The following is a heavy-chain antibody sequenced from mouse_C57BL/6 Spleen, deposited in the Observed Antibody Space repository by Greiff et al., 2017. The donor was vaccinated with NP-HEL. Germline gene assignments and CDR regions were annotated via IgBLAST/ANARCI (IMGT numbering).Heavy chain of an antibody. CDR3: ARSGYDYDSAMDY. D-gene: IGHD2-4*01. V-gene: IGHV1-61*01. CDR2: IYPSDSET. CDR1: GYTFTSYW. J-gene: IGHJ4*01. Sequence: QVQLKQPGAELVRPGSSVKLSCKASGYTFTSYWMDWVKQRPGQGLEWIGNIYPSDSETHYNQKFKDKATLTVDKSSSTAYMQLSSLTSEDSAVYYCARSGYDYDSAMDYWGQGTSVTVSS.